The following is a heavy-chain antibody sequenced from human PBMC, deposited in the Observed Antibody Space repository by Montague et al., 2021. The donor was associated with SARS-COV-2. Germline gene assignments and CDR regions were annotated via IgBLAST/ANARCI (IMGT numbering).Heavy chain of an antibody. CDR3: AKDQGDCSSSRCFRGWTYYYYGMDV. D-gene: IGHD2-2*01. Sequence: XLRLSCAASGFTFSSYGIHLVRQAPGKGLEWVAVISYDGSNKHYADSVKGRFTISRDNSKNTLYLQMNSLRAEDTAVYYCAKDQGDCSSSRCFRGWTYYYYGMDVWGQGTTVTVSS. CDR1: GFTFSSYG. V-gene: IGHV3-30*18. J-gene: IGHJ6*02. CDR2: ISYDGSNK.